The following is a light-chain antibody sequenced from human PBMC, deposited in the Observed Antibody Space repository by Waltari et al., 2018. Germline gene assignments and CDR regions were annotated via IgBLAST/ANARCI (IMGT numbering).Light chain of an antibody. CDR3: QQYGTSPQT. J-gene: IGKJ2*01. CDR1: QSVNRSN. V-gene: IGKV3-20*01. CDR2: GAS. Sequence: EIVLTQSPGTLSLSPGERATLSCRASQSVNRSNLAWYQQKPGQAPRLLLYGASTRATGSPNRFSGSGSGTDFTLTISRLEPEDFAVYFCQQYGTSPQTFGQGTKLEIK.